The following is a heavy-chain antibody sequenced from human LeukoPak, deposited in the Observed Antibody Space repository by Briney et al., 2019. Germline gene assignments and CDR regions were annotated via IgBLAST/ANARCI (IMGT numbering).Heavy chain of an antibody. CDR3: AEGSTVVPAAYYFDY. Sequence: GGSLRLSCAASGLTFSSYGMHWVRQAPGKGLEWVAFIRYDGSNKYYADSVKGRFTISRDNSKNTLYLQMNSLRAEDTAVYYCAEGSTVVPAAYYFDYWGQGTLVTVSS. D-gene: IGHD2-2*01. CDR1: GLTFSSYG. J-gene: IGHJ4*02. CDR2: IRYDGSNK. V-gene: IGHV3-30*02.